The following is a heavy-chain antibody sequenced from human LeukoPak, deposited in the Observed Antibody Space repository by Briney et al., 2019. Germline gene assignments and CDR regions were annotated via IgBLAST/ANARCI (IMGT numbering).Heavy chain of an antibody. CDR2: IYHSGST. V-gene: IGHV4-38-2*01. D-gene: IGHD3-22*01. J-gene: IGHJ4*02. CDR3: ARRDYDSSGYYYVGGFDY. Sequence: SETLSLTCAVSGYSISSGYYWGWIRQPPGKGLDWIGSIYHSGSTYYNPSLRSRVTISVDTSKNQFSLKLSSVTAADTAVYYCARRDYDSSGYYYVGGFDYWGQGTLVTVSS. CDR1: GYSISSGYY.